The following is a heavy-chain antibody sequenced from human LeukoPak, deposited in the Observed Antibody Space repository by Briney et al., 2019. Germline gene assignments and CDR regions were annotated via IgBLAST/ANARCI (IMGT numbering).Heavy chain of an antibody. J-gene: IGHJ3*02. V-gene: IGHV1-18*01. D-gene: IGHD1-26*01. CDR3: ARELKVGASAAFDI. Sequence: ASVKVSCKASGYTFTSYGISWVRQAPGQGLEWMGWISAYNGNTSYAQKLQGRVTMTTDTSTSTAYMELRSLRSDDTAVYYCARELKVGASAAFDIWGQGTMVTVSS. CDR2: ISAYNGNT. CDR1: GYTFTSYG.